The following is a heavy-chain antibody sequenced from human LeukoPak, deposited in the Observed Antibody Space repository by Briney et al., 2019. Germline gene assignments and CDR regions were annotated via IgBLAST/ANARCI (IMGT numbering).Heavy chain of an antibody. D-gene: IGHD2-15*01. J-gene: IGHJ4*02. CDR2: IYSSGRT. Sequence: SETLSLTCAVSGASMSNSFWSWIRQPAGKGLEWIGRIYSSGRTNYNPSLKSRVTLSIDTSNNQFSLKLTSVTAADTALYYCARAPAGCGGTCSFDYWGQGTLVTVSS. CDR3: ARAPAGCGGTCSFDY. CDR1: GASMSNSF. V-gene: IGHV4-4*07.